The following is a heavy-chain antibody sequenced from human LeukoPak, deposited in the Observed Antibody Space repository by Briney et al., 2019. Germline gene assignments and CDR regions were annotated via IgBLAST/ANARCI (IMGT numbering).Heavy chain of an antibody. V-gene: IGHV5-51*01. D-gene: IGHD6-13*01. CDR2: IYPGDSDA. CDR1: GYSFTSYG. J-gene: IGHJ4*02. CDR3: ACATSAAGIANYFDS. Sequence: GESLKISCKGSGYSFTSYGIGWVRQVPGKGLEWVGFIYPGDSDARYSPSFQGQVTISADKSNSTAYLQWSSLKASDTAMYYCACATSAAGIANYFDSWGQGTLVTVSS.